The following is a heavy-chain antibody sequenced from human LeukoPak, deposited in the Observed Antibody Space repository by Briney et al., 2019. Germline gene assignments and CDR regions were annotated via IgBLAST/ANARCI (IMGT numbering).Heavy chain of an antibody. CDR1: GYTFTSYD. Sequence: ASVKVSCKASGYTFTSYDINWVRQATGQELEWMGWMNPNSGNTGYAQKFQGRVTMTRNTTISTAYMELSSLRSEDTAVYYCARGVSLIYYYYYMDVWGKGTTVTVSS. V-gene: IGHV1-8*01. CDR2: MNPNSGNT. D-gene: IGHD2-8*01. CDR3: ARGVSLIYYYYYMDV. J-gene: IGHJ6*03.